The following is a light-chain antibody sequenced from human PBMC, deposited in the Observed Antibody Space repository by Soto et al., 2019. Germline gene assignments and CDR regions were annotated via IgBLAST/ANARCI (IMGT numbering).Light chain of an antibody. CDR3: AAWDDDLNGCV. CDR2: KNN. CDR1: GSNIGSNY. Sequence: QSVLTQLPSTSGTPGQRVTISCSGSGSNIGSNYVYWYRQFPGTSPKLLIYKNNERPSGVPGRFSASKSGTSASLAISGLRSEDEADYYCAAWDDDLNGCVFGGGTKLTVL. V-gene: IGLV1-47*01. J-gene: IGLJ3*02.